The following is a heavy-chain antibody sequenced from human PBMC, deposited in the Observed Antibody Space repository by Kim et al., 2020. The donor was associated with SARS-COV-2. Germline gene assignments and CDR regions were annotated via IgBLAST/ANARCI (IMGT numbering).Heavy chain of an antibody. Sequence: SETLSLTCAVYGGSFSGYYWSWIRQPPGKGLEWIGEINHSGSTNYNPSLKSRVTISVDTSKNQFSLKLSSVTAADTAVYYCARGFPRSSWPYYFDYWGQGTLVTVSS. D-gene: IGHD6-13*01. CDR1: GGSFSGYY. V-gene: IGHV4-34*01. CDR2: INHSGST. CDR3: ARGFPRSSWPYYFDY. J-gene: IGHJ4*02.